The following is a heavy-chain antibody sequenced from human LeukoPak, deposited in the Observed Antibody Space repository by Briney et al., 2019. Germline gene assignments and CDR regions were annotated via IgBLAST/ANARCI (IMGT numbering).Heavy chain of an antibody. CDR2: INAGNGNT. Sequence: GASVKVSCKASGYTFNGYYIHWVRQAPGQRLEWMGWINAGNGNTKYSQEFQGRVTITRDTSASTAYMELSSLRSDDTAVYYCARSLMVRGVITPSDYWGQGTLVTVSS. CDR1: GYTFNGYY. J-gene: IGHJ4*02. V-gene: IGHV1-3*01. D-gene: IGHD3-10*01. CDR3: ARSLMVRGVITPSDY.